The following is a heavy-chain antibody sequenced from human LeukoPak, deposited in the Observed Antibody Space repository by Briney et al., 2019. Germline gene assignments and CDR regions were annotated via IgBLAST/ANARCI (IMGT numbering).Heavy chain of an antibody. CDR2: IYYSGST. V-gene: IGHV4-39*01. J-gene: IGHJ3*02. D-gene: IGHD4-23*01. Sequence: SETLSLTCTVSGGSIGSSSYYWGCIRQPPGKGLEWIGSIYYSGSTYYNPSLKSRVTISVDTSKNQFSLKLSSVTAADTAVYYCARLTLDAFDIWGQGTMVTVSS. CDR1: GGSIGSSSYY. CDR3: ARLTLDAFDI.